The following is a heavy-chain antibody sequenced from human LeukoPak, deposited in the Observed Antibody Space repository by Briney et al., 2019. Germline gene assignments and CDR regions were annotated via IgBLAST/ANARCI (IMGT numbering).Heavy chain of an antibody. CDR1: GYTFTGYY. CDR2: INPNSGGT. V-gene: IGHV1-2*06. J-gene: IGHJ6*02. CDR3: ARDPVEYGMDV. Sequence: ASVKVSCKASGYTFTGYYMHWVRQAPGQGLEWMGRINPNSGGTNYAQKFQGRVTKTRDMSISTAYMELSRLRSDDTAVYYCARDPVEYGMDVWGQGTTVTVSS.